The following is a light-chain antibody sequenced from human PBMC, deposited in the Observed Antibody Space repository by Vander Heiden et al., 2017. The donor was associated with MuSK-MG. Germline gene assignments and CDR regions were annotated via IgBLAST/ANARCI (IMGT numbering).Light chain of an antibody. CDR3: EAWDDSLNGPHVV. Sequence: QSVLTQPPSASGTPGQRVTISCSGSSSNIGSNTVNWYQQLPGTAPKLLIYSNNQRPSGVPDRFSGSKSGTSASLAISGLQSEDEADYYCEAWDDSLNGPHVVFGGGTKLTVL. CDR2: SNN. CDR1: SSNIGSNT. J-gene: IGLJ2*01. V-gene: IGLV1-44*01.